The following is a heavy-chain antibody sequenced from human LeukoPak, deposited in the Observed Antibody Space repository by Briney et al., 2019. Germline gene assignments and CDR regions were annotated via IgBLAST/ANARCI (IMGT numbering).Heavy chain of an antibody. D-gene: IGHD3-3*01. CDR1: GGSISSSSYY. J-gene: IGHJ4*02. V-gene: IGHV4-39*07. Sequence: SETLSLTCTVSGGSISSSSYYWGWIRQPPGKGLEWIGSIYYSGSTYYNPSLKSRVTISVDTSKNQFSPKLSSVTAADTAVYYCARDRSGSFDYWGQGTLVTVSS. CDR3: ARDRSGSFDY. CDR2: IYYSGST.